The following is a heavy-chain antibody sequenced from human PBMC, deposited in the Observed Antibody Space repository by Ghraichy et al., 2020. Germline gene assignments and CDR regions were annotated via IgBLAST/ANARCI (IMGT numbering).Heavy chain of an antibody. D-gene: IGHD2-2*02. CDR2: IYYSGST. V-gene: IGHV4-31*03. CDR3: ASLCSSTSCYTKDAFDI. Sequence: SETLSLTCTVSGGSISSGGYYWSWIRQHPGKGLEWIGYIYYSGSTYYNPSLKSRVTISVDTSKNQFSLKLSSVTAADTAVYYCASLCSSTSCYTKDAFDIWGQGTMVTVSS. CDR1: GGSISSGGYY. J-gene: IGHJ3*02.